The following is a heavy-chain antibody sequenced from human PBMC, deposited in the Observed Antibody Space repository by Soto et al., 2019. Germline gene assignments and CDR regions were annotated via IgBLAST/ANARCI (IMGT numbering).Heavy chain of an antibody. V-gene: IGHV4-39*01. CDR3: ARHTPAISISDH. CDR2: IYYSGST. Sequence: LXESGPGLVKPSETLSLTCTVSGGSISSSSYYWGWIRQPPGKGLEWIGSIYYSGSTYYNPSLKSRVTISVDTSKNQFSLKLSSVTAADTAVYYCARHTPAISISDHWGQGTLVTVSS. D-gene: IGHD2-15*01. J-gene: IGHJ4*02. CDR1: GGSISSSSYY.